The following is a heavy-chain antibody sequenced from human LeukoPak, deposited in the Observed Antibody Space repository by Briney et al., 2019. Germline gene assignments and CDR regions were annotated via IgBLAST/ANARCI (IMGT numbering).Heavy chain of an antibody. CDR2: ISYDESKK. CDR3: ANTYYAFWSGSF. CDR1: GFTFSNYG. J-gene: IGHJ4*02. Sequence: GGPLRLSCAASGFTFSNYGIHWVRQAPGKGLEWVTVISYDESKKYYADSVKGRFTISRDNSKNMVYLQMNSLRAEDTAVYYCANTYYAFWSGSFWGQGTLVTVSS. D-gene: IGHD3-3*01. V-gene: IGHV3-30-3*01.